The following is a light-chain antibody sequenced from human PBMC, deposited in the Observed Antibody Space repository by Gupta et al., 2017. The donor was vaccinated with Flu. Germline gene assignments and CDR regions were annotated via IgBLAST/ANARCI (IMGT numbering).Light chain of an antibody. CDR2: TAS. J-gene: IGKJ1*01. Sequence: ENVLTQSPGTLSLSPGERVTLSCRASQRVGGNYIAWHQQKPGQPPRLLIYTASRRATGIPDRLSGSGSGTDFTLTISRVEPEDIAVYDCQQYWSAPWRFGQGTKVEIK. CDR3: QQYWSAPWR. V-gene: IGKV3-20*01. CDR1: QRVGGNY.